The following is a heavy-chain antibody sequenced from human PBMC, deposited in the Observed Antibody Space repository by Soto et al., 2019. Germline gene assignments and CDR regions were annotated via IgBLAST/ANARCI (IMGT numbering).Heavy chain of an antibody. D-gene: IGHD6-19*01. Sequence: GGSLRLSCAASGFTFSSYAMSWVRQAPGKGLEWVSAISGSGGSTYYADSVKGRFTISRDNSKNTLHLQMNSLRAEDTAVYYCATGLGWENTIYYYYYGMDVWGQGTTVTVSS. V-gene: IGHV3-23*01. J-gene: IGHJ6*02. CDR1: GFTFSSYA. CDR2: ISGSGGST. CDR3: ATGLGWENTIYYYYYGMDV.